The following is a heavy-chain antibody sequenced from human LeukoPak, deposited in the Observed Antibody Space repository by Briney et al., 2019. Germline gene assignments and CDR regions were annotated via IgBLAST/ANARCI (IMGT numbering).Heavy chain of an antibody. CDR3: AREPATPYYGSGSYYKGFDY. V-gene: IGHV6-1*01. CDR2: TYYRSKWYN. J-gene: IGHJ4*02. D-gene: IGHD3-10*01. CDR1: GDSVSSNSAA. Sequence: SQTLSLTCAITGDSVSSNSAAWNWIRQFPSRGLEWLGRTYYRSKWYNDYAVSVKSRITINPDTSKNQFSLQLNSVTPEDTAVYYCAREPATPYYGSGSYYKGFDYWGQGTLVTVSS.